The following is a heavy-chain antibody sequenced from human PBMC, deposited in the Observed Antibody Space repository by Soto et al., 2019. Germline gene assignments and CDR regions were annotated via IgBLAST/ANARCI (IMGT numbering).Heavy chain of an antibody. CDR3: ARDLGYCSSTSCYFWFDP. V-gene: IGHV1-18*01. J-gene: IGHJ5*02. CDR2: ISAYNGNT. CDR1: GYTFTSYG. Sequence: ASVKVSCKASGYTFTSYGISWVRQAPGQGLEWMGWISAYNGNTNYAQKLQGRVTMTTDTSTSTAYMELRSLRSDDTAVYYCARDLGYCSSTSCYFWFDPWGQGTLVTVS. D-gene: IGHD2-2*01.